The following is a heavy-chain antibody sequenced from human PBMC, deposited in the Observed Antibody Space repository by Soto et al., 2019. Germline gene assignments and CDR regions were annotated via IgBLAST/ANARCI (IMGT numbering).Heavy chain of an antibody. CDR3: ARYDFWSGYPQDGMDV. CDR2: ISGSGGST. CDR1: GFTFSSYA. D-gene: IGHD3-3*01. J-gene: IGHJ6*02. Sequence: GSLRLSCAASGFTFSSYAMSWVRQAPGKGLEWVSAISGSGGSTYYADSVKGRFTISRDNSKNTLYLQMNSLRAEDTAVYYCARYDFWSGYPQDGMDVWGQGTTVTVSS. V-gene: IGHV3-23*01.